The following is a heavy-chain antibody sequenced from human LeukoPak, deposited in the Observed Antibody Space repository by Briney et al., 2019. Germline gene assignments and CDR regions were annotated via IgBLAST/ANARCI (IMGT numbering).Heavy chain of an antibody. Sequence: GGSLRLSCAASGFTFSSYAMSWIRQAPGKGLEWVSAISGSGGSTYYADSVKGRFTISREDAENSLYLQMNSLRVGDTAVYYCARLTDCSGGSCSPRGMDVWGQGTTVTVSS. V-gene: IGHV3-23*01. J-gene: IGHJ6*02. CDR1: GFTFSSYA. D-gene: IGHD2-15*01. CDR2: ISGSGGST. CDR3: ARLTDCSGGSCSPRGMDV.